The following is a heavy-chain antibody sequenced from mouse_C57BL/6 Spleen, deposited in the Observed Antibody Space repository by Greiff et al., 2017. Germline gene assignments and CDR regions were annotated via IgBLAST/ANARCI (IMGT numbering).Heavy chain of an antibody. CDR1: GYTFTDYY. V-gene: IGHV1-19*01. Sequence: EVQRVESGPVLVKPGASVKMSCKASGYTFTDYYMNWVKQSHGKSLEWIGVINPYNGGTSYNQKFKGKATLTVDKSSSTAYMELNSLTSEDSAVYYCARRGGRSYAMDYWGQGTSVTVSS. CDR2: INPYNGGT. J-gene: IGHJ4*01. CDR3: ARRGGRSYAMDY.